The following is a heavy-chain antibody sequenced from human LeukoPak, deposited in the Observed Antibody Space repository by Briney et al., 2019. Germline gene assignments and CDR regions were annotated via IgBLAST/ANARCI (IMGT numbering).Heavy chain of an antibody. Sequence: GGSLRLSCAASGFTFSSYAMSWVRQAPGKGLEWVSAISGSGGSTYYADSVKGRFTISRDNSKNTLYLQMNSLRAEDTAVYYCARDPVFVGFGEIGPDDDYWGQGTLVTVSS. CDR3: ARDPVFVGFGEIGPDDDY. CDR2: ISGSGGST. J-gene: IGHJ4*02. V-gene: IGHV3-23*01. D-gene: IGHD3-10*01. CDR1: GFTFSSYA.